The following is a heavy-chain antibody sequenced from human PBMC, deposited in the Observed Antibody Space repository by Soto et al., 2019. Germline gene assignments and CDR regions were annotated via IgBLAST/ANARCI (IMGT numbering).Heavy chain of an antibody. V-gene: IGHV4-39*01. CDR2: IYYRGST. Sequence: SETLSLTCTVSGGSISSTRYYWAWIRQPPGKGLEWIGSIYYRGSTYYNPSLKSRVTISVDTSKNQFSLNLSSVTAADTAVYYCARLMIDDAFEIWGQGTKVTVSS. CDR3: ARLMIDDAFEI. CDR1: GGSISSTRYY. D-gene: IGHD3-16*01. J-gene: IGHJ3*02.